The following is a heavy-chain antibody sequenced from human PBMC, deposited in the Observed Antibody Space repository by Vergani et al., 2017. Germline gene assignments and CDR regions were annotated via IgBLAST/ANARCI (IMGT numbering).Heavy chain of an antibody. V-gene: IGHV4-61*02. Sequence: QVQLQESGPGLVKPSQTLSLTCTVSGGSISSGSYYWSWIRQPAGKGLEWIGRIYTSGSTNYNPSLKSRVTISVDTSKNQFSLKLSSVTAADTAVYYRARSRGGYYYGSGSFFDYWGQGTLVTVSS. J-gene: IGHJ4*02. D-gene: IGHD3-10*01. CDR3: ARSRGGYYYGSGSFFDY. CDR2: IYTSGST. CDR1: GGSISSGSYY.